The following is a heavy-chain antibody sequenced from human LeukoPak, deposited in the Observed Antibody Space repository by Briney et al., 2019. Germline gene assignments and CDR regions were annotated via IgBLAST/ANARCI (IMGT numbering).Heavy chain of an antibody. D-gene: IGHD3-22*01. V-gene: IGHV1-8*03. J-gene: IGHJ5*02. Sequence: ASVKVSCKVSGYTLTELSMHWVRQATGQGLEWMGWMNPNSGNTGYAQKFQGRVTITRDTSISTAYMELSSLRSEDTAVYYCARGTQYYYDSSNWFDPWGQGTLVTVSS. CDR3: ARGTQYYYDSSNWFDP. CDR2: MNPNSGNT. CDR1: GYTLTELS.